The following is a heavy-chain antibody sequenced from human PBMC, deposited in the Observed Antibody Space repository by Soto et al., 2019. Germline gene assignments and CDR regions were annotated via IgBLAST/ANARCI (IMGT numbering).Heavy chain of an antibody. CDR1: QFTFSSHA. D-gene: IGHD3-10*01. CDR3: TRGNSYGHRFFDL. CDR2: ISFDGANR. J-gene: IGHJ2*01. Sequence: GGSLRLSCAASQFTFSSHAMHWGLQAPCKGPEWLALISFDGANRFYADSVRGRFTISRDNTNNSLALQMNNLRPEDTATYFCTRGNSYGHRFFDLWGPGTPVTVSS. V-gene: IGHV3-30*16.